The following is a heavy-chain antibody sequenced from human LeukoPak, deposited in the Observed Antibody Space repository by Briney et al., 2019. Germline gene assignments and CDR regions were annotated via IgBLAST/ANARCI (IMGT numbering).Heavy chain of an antibody. J-gene: IGHJ6*03. V-gene: IGHV1-8*03. CDR3: AIWAFAYCGGDCYSFSDHYYYMDV. CDR1: GYTFTSYD. CDR2: INPNSGNT. Sequence: ASVKVSCKASGYTFTSYDINWVRQATGQGLEWMGWINPNSGNTGYAQKFQGRVTITRNTSISTAYMELSSLRSEDTAVYYCAIWAFAYCGGDCYSFSDHYYYMDVWGKGTTVTVSS. D-gene: IGHD2-21*01.